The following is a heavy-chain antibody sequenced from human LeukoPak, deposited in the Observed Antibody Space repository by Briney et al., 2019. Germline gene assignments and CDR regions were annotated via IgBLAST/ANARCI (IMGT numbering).Heavy chain of an antibody. D-gene: IGHD3-10*01. V-gene: IGHV3-30*02. CDR1: GFTFSSYG. Sequence: GGSLRLSCAASGFTFSSYGMHWVRQAPGKGLEWVAFIRYDGSNKYYADSVKGRFTISRDNAKNSLYLQMNSLRAEDTAVYYCASAPNSMVRGVITRFDPWGQGTLVTVSS. J-gene: IGHJ5*02. CDR2: IRYDGSNK. CDR3: ASAPNSMVRGVITRFDP.